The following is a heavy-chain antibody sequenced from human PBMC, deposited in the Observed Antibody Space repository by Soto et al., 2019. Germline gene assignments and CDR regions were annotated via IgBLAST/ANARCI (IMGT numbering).Heavy chain of an antibody. CDR3: ARDSPGGDAFDI. CDR2: ISSSSSYI. J-gene: IGHJ3*02. Sequence: GGSLRLSCAASGFTFSSYSMNWVSQAPGKGLEWVSSISSSSSYIYYADSVKGRFTISRDNAKNSLYLQMNSLRAEDTAVYYCARDSPGGDAFDIWGQGTMVTVSS. CDR1: GFTFSSYS. V-gene: IGHV3-21*01. D-gene: IGHD2-15*01.